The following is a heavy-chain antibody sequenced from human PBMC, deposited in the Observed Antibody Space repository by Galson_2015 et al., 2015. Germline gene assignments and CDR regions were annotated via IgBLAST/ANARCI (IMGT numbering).Heavy chain of an antibody. D-gene: IGHD4/OR15-4a*01. CDR2: IYPGDSDT. V-gene: IGHV5-51*01. CDR1: GSTFANFR. J-gene: IGHJ3*02. Sequence: QSGAQVTKPGESLQISCKGSGSTFANFRVGWVRQMSGKGMEYMGIIYPGDSDTRYSPSFQGQVTISVDKSTKTAYLQWSGLKASDSAMYFCARGAARDGFDIWGQGTMVTVSS. CDR3: ARGAARDGFDI.